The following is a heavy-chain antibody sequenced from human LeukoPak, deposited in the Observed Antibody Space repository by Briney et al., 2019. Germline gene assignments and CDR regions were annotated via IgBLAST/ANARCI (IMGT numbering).Heavy chain of an antibody. CDR1: GGSISSYY. V-gene: IGHV4-59*12. CDR2: IYYSGST. J-gene: IGHJ4*02. D-gene: IGHD3-3*01. CDR3: ARGGRYDFWSGYSLYYFDY. Sequence: SETLSLTCTVSGGSISSYYWSWIRQPPGKGLEWIGYIYYSGSTNYNPSLKSRVTISVDTSKNQFSLKLSSVTAADTAVYYCARGGRYDFWSGYSLYYFDYWGQGTLVTVSS.